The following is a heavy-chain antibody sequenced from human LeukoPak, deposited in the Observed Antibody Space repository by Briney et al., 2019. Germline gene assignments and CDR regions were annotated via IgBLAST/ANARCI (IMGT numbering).Heavy chain of an antibody. V-gene: IGHV4-4*07. CDR1: GGSISSYY. CDR3: ARNAYSSSWYAAHFDY. J-gene: IGHJ4*02. D-gene: IGHD6-13*01. CDR2: IYTGGRT. Sequence: SETLSLTCTVSGGSISSYYWGWIRQPAGKGLEWIGRIYTGGRTNYNPSLKSRVTMSVDASKNQFSLTLSPVTAADTAVYYCARNAYSSSWYAAHFDYWGQGTLVTVSS.